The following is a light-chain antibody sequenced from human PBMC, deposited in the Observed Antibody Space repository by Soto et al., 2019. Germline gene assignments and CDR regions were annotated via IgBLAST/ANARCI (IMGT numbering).Light chain of an antibody. V-gene: IGLV1-40*01. CDR1: SSNIGAGYD. CDR3: QSYDNSLRGDV. J-gene: IGLJ1*01. CDR2: GNS. Sequence: QSVLTQLPSVSGAPGQRVAISCTGSSSNIGAGYDVHWYQQLPGTAPKLLIYGNSNRPSGVPDRISGSKSGTSASLAITGLQAEDEADYYRQSYDNSLRGDVFGTGTKLTVL.